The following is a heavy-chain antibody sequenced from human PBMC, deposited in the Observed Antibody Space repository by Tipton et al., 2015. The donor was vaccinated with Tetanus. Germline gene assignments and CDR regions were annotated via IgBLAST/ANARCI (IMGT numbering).Heavy chain of an antibody. J-gene: IGHJ4*02. Sequence: TLSLTCTVSGDSISSQNSYWGWIRQTPGRRLEWIGTTHFSGSSYYNPSLKSRVAMNVDTSRNQLSLRLTSVTAADTAVYFCARRVHPLYIPFASWGPGTLVTVSS. D-gene: IGHD2-8*01. V-gene: IGHV4-39*01. CDR1: GDSISSQNSY. CDR3: ARRVHPLYIPFAS. CDR2: THFSGSS.